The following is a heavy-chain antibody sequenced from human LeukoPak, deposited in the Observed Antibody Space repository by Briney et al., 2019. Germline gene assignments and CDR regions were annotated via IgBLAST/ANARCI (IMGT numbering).Heavy chain of an antibody. V-gene: IGHV1-46*01. J-gene: IGHJ4*02. CDR1: GYTFTSYY. CDR2: INPSGGST. D-gene: IGHD3-22*01. Sequence: ASVKVSCKASGYTFTSYYMHWVRQAPGQGLEWMGIINPSGGSTSYAQKFQGRVTMTRDTSTSTVYMELSSLRSEDTAVYYCATTPHYYDSSGYYFDYWGQGTLVTVSS. CDR3: ATTPHYYDSSGYYFDY.